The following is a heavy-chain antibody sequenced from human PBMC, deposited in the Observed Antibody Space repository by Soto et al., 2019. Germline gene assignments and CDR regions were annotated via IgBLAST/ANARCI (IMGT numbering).Heavy chain of an antibody. CDR2: ISAYNGNT. CDR3: ARDHAAAGTGSFDY. D-gene: IGHD6-13*01. V-gene: IGHV1-18*04. CDR1: GYTFTSYG. J-gene: IGHJ4*02. Sequence: ASVKVSCKASGYTFTSYGISWVRQAPGQGLEWMGWISAYNGNTNYAQKLQGRVTMTTDTSTSTAYMELRSLRSDDTAVYYCARDHAAAGTGSFDYWGQGTLVTVSS.